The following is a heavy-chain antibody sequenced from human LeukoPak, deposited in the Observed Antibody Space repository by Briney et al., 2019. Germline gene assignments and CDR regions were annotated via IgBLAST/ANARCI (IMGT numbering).Heavy chain of an antibody. Sequence: TGGSLRLSCADSGFTITNYGMSWVRQAPGKGLEWVSAIDVSGDTEYYADSVKGRFIISRDNSRNTLYLQINSLRGEDTALYYCAKEYSSGWYPNWGQGTLVTVSS. CDR2: IDVSGDTE. J-gene: IGHJ4*02. CDR1: GFTITNYG. CDR3: AKEYSSGWYPN. D-gene: IGHD6-19*01. V-gene: IGHV3-23*01.